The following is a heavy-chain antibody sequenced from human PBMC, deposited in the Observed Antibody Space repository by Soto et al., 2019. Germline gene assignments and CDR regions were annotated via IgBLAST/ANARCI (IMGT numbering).Heavy chain of an antibody. CDR2: IYYSGST. D-gene: IGHD6-13*01. J-gene: IGHJ3*02. Sequence: QVQLQESGPGLVKPSETLSLTCTVSGGSISSYYWSWIRQPPGKGLEWIGYIYYSGSTNYNPSLKSRVTISVDTSMNQFSLKLSSVTAADTAVYYCARDRPIAAAGTNAFDIWGQGTMVTVSS. V-gene: IGHV4-59*01. CDR1: GGSISSYY. CDR3: ARDRPIAAAGTNAFDI.